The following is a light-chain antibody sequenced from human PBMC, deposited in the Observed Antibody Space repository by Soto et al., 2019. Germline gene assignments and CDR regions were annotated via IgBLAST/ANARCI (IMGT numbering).Light chain of an antibody. Sequence: QSVLTQPASVSGSPGQSITISCTGTSRDVGGYNYVSWHQQHPGKAPKVIITEVSNRPSGVSNRFSGSKSGNTASLTISGLQAEDEAYYYCSSYISSSTFVVFGGGTKVTVL. V-gene: IGLV2-14*01. CDR2: EVS. J-gene: IGLJ2*01. CDR3: SSYISSSTFVV. CDR1: SRDVGGYNY.